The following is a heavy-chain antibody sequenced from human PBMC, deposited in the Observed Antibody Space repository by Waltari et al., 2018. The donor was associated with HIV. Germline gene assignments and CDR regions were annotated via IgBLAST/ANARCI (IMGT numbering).Heavy chain of an antibody. CDR2: INHSGST. Sequence: QVQLQQWGAGLLTPSETLSLTCAVYGGSFSGYYWSWIRQPPGKGLEWIGEINHSGSTNYNPSLKSRVTISVDTSKNQFSLKLSSVTAADTAVYYCARPRGYSHPYGMDVWGQGTTVTVSS. CDR1: GGSFSGYY. V-gene: IGHV4-34*01. J-gene: IGHJ6*02. CDR3: ARPRGYSHPYGMDV. D-gene: IGHD5-18*01.